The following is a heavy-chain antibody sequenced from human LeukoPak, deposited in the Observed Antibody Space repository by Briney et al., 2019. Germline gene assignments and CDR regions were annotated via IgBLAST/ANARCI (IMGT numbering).Heavy chain of an antibody. CDR2: IYHSGST. V-gene: IGHV4-30-2*01. D-gene: IGHD4-17*01. Sequence: SQTLSLTCTVSGGSISSGGYYWSWIRQPPGKGLEWIGYIYHSGSTYYNPSLKSRVTISVDTSKNQFSLKLSSVTAADTAVYYCARDPPDGDLDYWGQGTLVTVSS. CDR3: ARDPPDGDLDY. J-gene: IGHJ4*02. CDR1: GGSISSGGYY.